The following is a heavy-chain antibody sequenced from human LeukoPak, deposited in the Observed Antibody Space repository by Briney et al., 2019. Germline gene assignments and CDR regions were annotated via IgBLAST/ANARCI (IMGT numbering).Heavy chain of an antibody. V-gene: IGHV3-48*04. CDR2: ISSSSNAI. CDR1: GFTFSSYS. D-gene: IGHD3-22*01. J-gene: IGHJ4*02. Sequence: GGSLRLSCAASGFTFSSYSMNWVRQASGKGLEWVSYISSSSNAIYYADSVKGRFTISRDNAKNSLYLHMNSLRAEDTAVYYCARGVQYYYDSSGFHWGQGTLVTVSS. CDR3: ARGVQYYYDSSGFH.